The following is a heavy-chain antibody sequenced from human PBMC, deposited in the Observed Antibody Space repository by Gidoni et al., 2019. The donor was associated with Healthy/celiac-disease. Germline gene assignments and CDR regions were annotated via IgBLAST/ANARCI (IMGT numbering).Heavy chain of an antibody. CDR3: ARHTAYCSGGSCYDHSNWFDP. CDR2: IDPSDSYT. CDR1: GYIFTSYW. D-gene: IGHD2-15*01. J-gene: IGHJ5*02. V-gene: IGHV5-10-1*03. Sequence: EVQLVQSGAEVKKPGESLRISCKGSGYIFTSYWISWVRQLPGKGLEWMGRIDPSDSYTNYSPSFQGHVTISADKSISTAYLQWSSLKASDTAMYYCARHTAYCSGGSCYDHSNWFDPWGQGTLVTVSS.